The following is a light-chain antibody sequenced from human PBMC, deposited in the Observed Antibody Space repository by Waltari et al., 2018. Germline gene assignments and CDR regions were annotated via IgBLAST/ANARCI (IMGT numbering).Light chain of an antibody. CDR1: QDIGTW. V-gene: IGKV1-5*03. CDR2: KAS. Sequence: DIQLTQSPSTLSASVADRVTITCRASQDIGTWLAWYQQKPGKAPKLLLYKASRLQSGVPSRFSGRGSGTEFTLTISSLQPEDFATFYCQQFDTYPWTFGQGTKVDIK. J-gene: IGKJ1*01. CDR3: QQFDTYPWT.